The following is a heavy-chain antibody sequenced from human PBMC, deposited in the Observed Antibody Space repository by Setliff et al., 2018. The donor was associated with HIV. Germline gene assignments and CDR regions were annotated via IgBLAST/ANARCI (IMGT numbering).Heavy chain of an antibody. D-gene: IGHD6-13*01. CDR2: INHSGSA. CDR3: SGGESSIWYGY. J-gene: IGHJ4*02. CDR1: VYSISSGYY. V-gene: IGHV4-38-2*01. Sequence: PSETLSLTCAVSVYSISSGYYWGWIRQPPGKGLEWIGEINHSGSANYNPSLKTRVTVSVDTSKKQLSLKLNYVTAADTAVYYCSGGESSIWYGYWGQGTLGTVSS.